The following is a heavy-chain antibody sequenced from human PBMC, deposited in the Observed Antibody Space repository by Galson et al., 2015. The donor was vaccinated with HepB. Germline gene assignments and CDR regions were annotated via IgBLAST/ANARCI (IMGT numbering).Heavy chain of an antibody. CDR1: GYTFTSYG. Sequence: SVKVSCKASGYTFTSYGISWVRQAPGQGLEWMGWISAYNGNTNYAQKLQGRVTMTTDTSTSTAYMELRSLRSDDTAVYYCARGRSSGYYYVIPDQNDAFDIWGQGTMVTVSS. V-gene: IGHV1-18*04. D-gene: IGHD3-22*01. CDR2: ISAYNGNT. J-gene: IGHJ3*02. CDR3: ARGRSSGYYYVIPDQNDAFDI.